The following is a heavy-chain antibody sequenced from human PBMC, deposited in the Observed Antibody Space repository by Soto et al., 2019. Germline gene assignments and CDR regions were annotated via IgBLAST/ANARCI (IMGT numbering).Heavy chain of an antibody. Sequence: ASVKVSCKASGYTFTGYYMHWVRQAPGQGLEWMGWINPNSGGTNYAQKFQGWVTMTRDTSISTAYMELSRLRSDDTAVYYCARGNLGAAATFDYWGERTLVTVSS. CDR2: INPNSGGT. D-gene: IGHD2-15*01. V-gene: IGHV1-2*04. CDR1: GYTFTGYY. J-gene: IGHJ4*02. CDR3: ARGNLGAAATFDY.